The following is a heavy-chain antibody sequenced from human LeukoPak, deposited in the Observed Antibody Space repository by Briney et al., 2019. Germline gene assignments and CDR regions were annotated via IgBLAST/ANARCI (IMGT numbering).Heavy chain of an antibody. CDR2: TNANTGNP. J-gene: IGHJ4*02. Sequence: ASVKVSCKASGYTFTSYAMNWVRQAPGQGLEWMGWTNANTGNPTYAQGFTGRFVFSLDTSVSTAYLQISSLKAEDTAVYYCAREEFLTGYPSWGQGTLVTVSS. D-gene: IGHD3-9*01. V-gene: IGHV7-4-1*02. CDR1: GYTFTSYA. CDR3: AREEFLTGYPS.